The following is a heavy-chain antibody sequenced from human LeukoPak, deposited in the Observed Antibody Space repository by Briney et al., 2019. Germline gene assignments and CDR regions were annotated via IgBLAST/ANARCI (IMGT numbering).Heavy chain of an antibody. V-gene: IGHV3-23*01. CDR1: GFNFRNYA. J-gene: IGHJ4*02. CDR2: ISSSGGST. Sequence: GGSLRLSCAASGFNFRNYAMTWVRQAPGKGLEWVSAISSSGGSTYYTDSVKGRFTVSRDNSKNTVFLQMDSLRDADTAVYYCAKPFCSSGDYFSFDYWGQGTLVTVSS. CDR3: AKPFCSSGDYFSFDY. D-gene: IGHD1-26*01.